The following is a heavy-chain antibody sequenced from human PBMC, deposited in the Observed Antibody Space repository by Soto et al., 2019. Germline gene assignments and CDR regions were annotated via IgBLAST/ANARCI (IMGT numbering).Heavy chain of an antibody. CDR3: ARGGGKYCSSTSCYKEDYYYYGMDV. D-gene: IGHD2-2*02. Sequence: QLQLQESGPGLVKPSETLSLTCTVSGDSISSSTHYWGWIRQPPGKGLEWIGSIYYSGSTYYNPSLKSRVNISVDRSKNQFSLKLSSVTAADTAVYYCARGGGKYCSSTSCYKEDYYYYGMDVWGQGTTVTVSS. CDR2: IYYSGST. J-gene: IGHJ6*02. V-gene: IGHV4-39*07. CDR1: GDSISSSTHY.